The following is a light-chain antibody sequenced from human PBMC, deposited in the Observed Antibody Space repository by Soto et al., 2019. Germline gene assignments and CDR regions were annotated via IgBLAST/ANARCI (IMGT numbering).Light chain of an antibody. CDR2: KAS. CDR1: QTSSSW. Sequence: DIQMPQSPSTLSGPVGERVTVTCRASQTSSSWLAWYQQKPGKAPKLLIYKASTLKRGVPSRFSGSGSGTEFTLTISSLQPDDFATYYCQHYNSYSEAFGQGTKVDIK. V-gene: IGKV1-5*03. J-gene: IGKJ1*01. CDR3: QHYNSYSEA.